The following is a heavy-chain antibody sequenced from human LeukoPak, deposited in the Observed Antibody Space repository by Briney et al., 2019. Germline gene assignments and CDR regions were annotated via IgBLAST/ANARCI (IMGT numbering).Heavy chain of an antibody. CDR1: GFTFNNYA. V-gene: IGHV3-23*01. D-gene: IGHD4-17*01. CDR2: ISGGGETT. J-gene: IGHJ4*02. Sequence: GGSLRLSCPASGFTFNNYAMNWVRQAPGKGLEWVSSISGGGETTYYADSAKGRFTISRDNSQNTLYLQMNSLRAEDTAVYYCARDYADYVGYFLFDYWGQGTLVTVSS. CDR3: ARDYADYVGYFLFDY.